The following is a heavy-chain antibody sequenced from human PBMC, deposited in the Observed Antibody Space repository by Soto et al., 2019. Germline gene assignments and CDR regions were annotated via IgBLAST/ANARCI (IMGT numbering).Heavy chain of an antibody. CDR1: GFTFSSYW. J-gene: IGHJ6*02. V-gene: IGHV3-74*01. D-gene: IGHD3-10*01. Sequence: EVQLVESGGGVVQPGGSLRLSCAASGFTFSSYWMHWVRQAPGKGLVWVSRINSDGSTTSYADSVKGRFTISRDNAKNTLYLQMNSLRAEETAVYYCAAKGVRGVNYYGMDVWGQGTTVTVSS. CDR2: INSDGSTT. CDR3: AAKGVRGVNYYGMDV.